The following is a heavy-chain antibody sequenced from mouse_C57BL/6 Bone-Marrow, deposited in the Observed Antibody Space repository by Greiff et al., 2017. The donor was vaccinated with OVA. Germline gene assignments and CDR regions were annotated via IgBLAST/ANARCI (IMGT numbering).Heavy chain of an antibody. V-gene: IGHV5-6*01. D-gene: IGHD3-1*01. J-gene: IGHJ3*01. CDR2: ISSGGSYT. CDR1: GFTFSSYG. Sequence: EVQRVESGGDLVKPGGSLKLSCAASGFTFSSYGMSWVRQTPDQRLEWVATISSGGSYTYYPDSVKGRFTISRDNAKNTLYLQMSSLKSEDTAMYYCARLRGSPWCAYWGQGTLVTVSA. CDR3: ARLRGSPWCAY.